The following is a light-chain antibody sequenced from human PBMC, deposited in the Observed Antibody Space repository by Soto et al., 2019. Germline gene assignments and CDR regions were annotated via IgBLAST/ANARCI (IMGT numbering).Light chain of an antibody. CDR3: QQFDSSLLT. V-gene: IGKV3-20*01. J-gene: IGKJ4*01. Sequence: EIALTQSPGTLSLSPGERATLSCRASQTLSDKYLAWYQQKPGQAPRLLIYGASSRAAGIPDRFSGSGSGTDFTLTISRLEPEDFAVYYCQQFDSSLLTFGGGTKVDIK. CDR2: GAS. CDR1: QTLSDKY.